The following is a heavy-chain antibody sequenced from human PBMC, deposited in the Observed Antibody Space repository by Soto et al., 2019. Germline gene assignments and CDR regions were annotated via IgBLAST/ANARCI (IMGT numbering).Heavy chain of an antibody. Sequence: QVQLVESGGGVVQPGRSLRLSCAASGFTFSSYAMHWVRQAPGKGLEWVAVISYDGSNKYYADSVKGRFTISRDNSXNXXYLQMNSLRAEDTAVYYCAREADCSGGSCYGWFDPWGQGTLVTVSS. CDR1: GFTFSSYA. CDR2: ISYDGSNK. J-gene: IGHJ5*02. D-gene: IGHD2-15*01. V-gene: IGHV3-30-3*01. CDR3: AREADCSGGSCYGWFDP.